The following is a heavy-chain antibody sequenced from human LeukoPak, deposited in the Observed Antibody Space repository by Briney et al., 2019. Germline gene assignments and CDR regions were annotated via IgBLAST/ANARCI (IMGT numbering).Heavy chain of an antibody. J-gene: IGHJ3*02. CDR1: GGSISNGGYY. CDR3: AGDSSGLDAFDI. V-gene: IGHV4-39*07. D-gene: IGHD3-22*01. Sequence: SETLSLTCTVSGGSISNGGYYWGWIRQPPGKGLEWIGSIYYSGSTYYNPSLKSRVTISVDTSKNQFSLKLSSVTAADTAVYYCAGDSSGLDAFDIWGQGTMVTVSS. CDR2: IYYSGST.